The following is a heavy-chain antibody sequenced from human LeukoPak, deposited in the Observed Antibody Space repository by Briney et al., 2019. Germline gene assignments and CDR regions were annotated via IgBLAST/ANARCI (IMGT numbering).Heavy chain of an antibody. V-gene: IGHV1-2*02. CDR2: INPNSGGT. CDR1: GYTFTGYY. Sequence: ASVKVSCKASGYTFTGYYMHWVRQAPGQRLEWMGWINPNSGGTNYAQKFQGRVTMTRDTSISTAYMELSRLRSDDTAVYYCARDFMVRGSNYYYGMDVWGQGTTVTVSS. D-gene: IGHD3-10*01. J-gene: IGHJ6*02. CDR3: ARDFMVRGSNYYYGMDV.